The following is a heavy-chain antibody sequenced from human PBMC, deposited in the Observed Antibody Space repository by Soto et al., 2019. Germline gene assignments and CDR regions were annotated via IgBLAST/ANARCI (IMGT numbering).Heavy chain of an antibody. CDR2: VSPISGDT. J-gene: IGHJ4*02. V-gene: IGHV1-2*02. CDR1: GYTFSDYR. CDR3: ARENWHFDY. Sequence: QVQLVQSGVEVKKPGASVKVSCKTSGYTFSDYRMHWVRQAPGQGLEWMGWVSPISGDTNYAQEFQGRVTMTSDPSIKTVYMELNSLTSDDTSMFYCARENWHFDYWGQGTLITVSS.